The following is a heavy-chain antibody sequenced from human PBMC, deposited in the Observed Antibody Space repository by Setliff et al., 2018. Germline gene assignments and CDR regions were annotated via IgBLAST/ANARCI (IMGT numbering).Heavy chain of an antibody. J-gene: IGHJ4*02. V-gene: IGHV1-69*13. CDR1: GGTFSSYA. CDR2: IIPIFGTA. CDR3: ARRVSYDSSGYPLGY. Sequence: SVKVSCKASGGTFSSYAISWVRQAPGQGLEWMGGIIPIFGTANYAQKFQGRVTITADESTSTAYMDLSSLTSEDTAVYFCARRVSYDSSGYPLGYWGQGTLVTVSS. D-gene: IGHD3-22*01.